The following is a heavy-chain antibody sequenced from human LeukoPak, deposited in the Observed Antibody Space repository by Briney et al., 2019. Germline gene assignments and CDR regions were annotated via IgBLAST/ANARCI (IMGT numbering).Heavy chain of an antibody. V-gene: IGHV3-23*01. Sequence: PGGSLRLSCAASGFTFSSYNTHWVRQAPGKGLEWVSAISGSGGSTYYADSVKGRFTISRDNSKNTLYLQMNSLRAEDTAVYYCAKDRGYCSGGSCYSHYYFDYWGQGTLVTVSS. CDR2: ISGSGGST. CDR3: AKDRGYCSGGSCYSHYYFDY. CDR1: GFTFSSYN. J-gene: IGHJ4*02. D-gene: IGHD2-15*01.